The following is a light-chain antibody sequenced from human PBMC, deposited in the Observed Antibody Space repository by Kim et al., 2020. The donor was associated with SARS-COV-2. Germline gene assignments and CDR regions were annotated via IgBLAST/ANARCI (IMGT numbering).Light chain of an antibody. J-gene: IGKJ2*01. CDR1: QSVREW. CDR2: KAS. CDR3: QQYSEYSYT. Sequence: SVGDRVTISCRASQSVREWLACYQQKPGKAPGLLIYKASNLEAGVPSRFSGSGSGTEFTLTIDSLRPEDFATYYCQQYSEYSYTFGQGTKLEI. V-gene: IGKV1-5*03.